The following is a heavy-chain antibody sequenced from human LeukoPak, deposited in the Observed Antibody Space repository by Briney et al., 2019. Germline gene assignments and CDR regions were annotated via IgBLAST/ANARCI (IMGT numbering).Heavy chain of an antibody. D-gene: IGHD5-18*01. V-gene: IGHV3-23*01. CDR3: AKDRDTYGYVTSFDY. CDR2: ISGSDGRT. Sequence: GGSLRLSCAASGFTFSSYSMNWVRQAPGKGLEWVSAISGSDGRTYYADSVKGRFTISRDNSKNTLYLQMNSLRADDTAVFYCAKDRDTYGYVTSFDYWGQGTLVTVSS. J-gene: IGHJ4*02. CDR1: GFTFSSYS.